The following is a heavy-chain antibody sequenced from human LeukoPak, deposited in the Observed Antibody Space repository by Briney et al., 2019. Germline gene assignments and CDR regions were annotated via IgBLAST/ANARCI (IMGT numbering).Heavy chain of an antibody. CDR3: ARRGFDYDSSGYRY. Sequence: SETLSLTCTVSGGSISSSSYYWGWIRQPPGKGLEWIGSIYYSGSTYYNPSLKSRVTISVDTSKNKFSLKLSSVTAADTAVYYCARRGFDYDSSGYRYWGQGTLVTVSS. V-gene: IGHV4-39*01. J-gene: IGHJ4*02. CDR1: GGSISSSSYY. D-gene: IGHD3-22*01. CDR2: IYYSGST.